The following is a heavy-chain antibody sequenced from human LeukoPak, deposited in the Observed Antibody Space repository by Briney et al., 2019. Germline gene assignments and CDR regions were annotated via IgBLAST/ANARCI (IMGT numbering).Heavy chain of an antibody. Sequence: SETLSLTCTVSSGSISSSSYSWGWIRQPPGKGLEWIGSIYYSGSTYYNPSLKSRVTISLDTSKNQFSLKLTSVTAADTAVYYCARGDYDYWGQGTLVTVSS. CDR3: ARGDYDY. V-gene: IGHV4-39*01. D-gene: IGHD4-17*01. CDR2: IYYSGST. J-gene: IGHJ4*02. CDR1: SGSISSSSYS.